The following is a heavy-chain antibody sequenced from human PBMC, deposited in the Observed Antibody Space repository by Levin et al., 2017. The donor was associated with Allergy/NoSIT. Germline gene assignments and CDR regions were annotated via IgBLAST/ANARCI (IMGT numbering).Heavy chain of an antibody. V-gene: IGHV4-34*01. CDR1: GASFSGYY. D-gene: IGHD1-26*01. J-gene: IGHJ4*02. CDR2: INYSGST. CDR3: ARGGLVGGSYYYFDY. Sequence: TAGGSLRLSCAVYGASFSGYYWSWIRQSPGKGLEWIGEINYSGSTTYNPSLKSRVTISVDRSKNRFSLNLSSVTAADTAVYYCARGGLVGGSYYYFDYWGQGTLVTVSS.